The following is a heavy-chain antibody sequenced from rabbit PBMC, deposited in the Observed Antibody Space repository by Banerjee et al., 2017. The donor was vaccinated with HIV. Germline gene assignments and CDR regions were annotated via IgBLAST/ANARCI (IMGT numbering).Heavy chain of an antibody. CDR3: ARGDISSGWDL. D-gene: IGHD1-1*01. J-gene: IGHJ6*01. CDR2: IDPVLGST. V-gene: IGHV1S7*01. CDR1: GFDFSSYY. Sequence: QLKESGGGLVQPGGSLKLSCKASGFDFSSYYMSWVRQAPGKGLEWIGYIDPVLGSTYYASWVNGRFTISSHNAQNTLYLQLNSLTAADSATYFCARGDISSGWDLWGQGTLVTVS.